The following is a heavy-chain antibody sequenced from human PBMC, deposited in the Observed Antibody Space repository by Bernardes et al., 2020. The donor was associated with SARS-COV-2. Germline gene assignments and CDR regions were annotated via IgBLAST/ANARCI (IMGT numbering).Heavy chain of an antibody. CDR2: ISSSSSYI. CDR1: GFTFSSYS. D-gene: IGHD3-3*01. J-gene: IGHJ5*02. V-gene: IGHV3-21*01. Sequence: GGSLRLSCAASGFTFSSYSMNWVRQAPGKGLEWVSSISSSSSYIYYADSVKGRFTISRDNAKNSLYLQMNSLRAEDTAVYYCARDHLRFLEWLLSPQYNWFDPWGQGTLVTVSS. CDR3: ARDHLRFLEWLLSPQYNWFDP.